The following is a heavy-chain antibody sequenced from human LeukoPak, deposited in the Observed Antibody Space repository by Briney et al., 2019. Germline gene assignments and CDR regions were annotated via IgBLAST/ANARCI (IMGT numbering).Heavy chain of an antibody. CDR1: GGSFSGYY. V-gene: IGHV4-34*01. J-gene: IGHJ6*02. Sequence: SETLSLTCAVYGGSFSGYYWSWIRQPPGKGLGWIGEINHSGSTNYNPSLKRRVTISVDTSKNQFSLKLSSETAADTAVYYCARGLGIFGVVRRFYYYYGMDVWGQGTTVTVSS. CDR3: ARGLGIFGVVRRFYYYYGMDV. D-gene: IGHD3-3*01. CDR2: INHSGST.